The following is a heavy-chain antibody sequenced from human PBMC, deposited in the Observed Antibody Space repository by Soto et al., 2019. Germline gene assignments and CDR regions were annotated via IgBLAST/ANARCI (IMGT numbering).Heavy chain of an antibody. J-gene: IGHJ6*02. D-gene: IGHD3-3*01. V-gene: IGHV4-39*07. CDR2: IYYSGST. CDR3: ARDRYDFWSGYYWGYYYGMDV. CDR1: GGSISSSSYY. Sequence: SETLSLTCTVSGGSISSSSYYWGWIRQPPGKGLEWLGGIYYSGSTNYNPSLKSRVTISVDTSKNQFSLKLSSVTAADTAVYYCARDRYDFWSGYYWGYYYGMDVWGQGTTVT.